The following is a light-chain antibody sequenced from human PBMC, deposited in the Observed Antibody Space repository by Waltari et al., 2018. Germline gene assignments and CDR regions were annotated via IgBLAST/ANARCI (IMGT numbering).Light chain of an antibody. CDR2: DDS. CDR1: SVVNYNS. J-gene: IGLJ3*02. Sequence: QSALTQPRSVSGSPGQSVTISCPGTSVVNYNSVSWYQQHPGKAPKLMIYDDSKRPSGVPDRFSASKSDNTASLTISGLQADDEADYYCCTYESRYTFEILFGGGTKLTVL. CDR3: CTYESRYTFEIL. V-gene: IGLV2-11*01.